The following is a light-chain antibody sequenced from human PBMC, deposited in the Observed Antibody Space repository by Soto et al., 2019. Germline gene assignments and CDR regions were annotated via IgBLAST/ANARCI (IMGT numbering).Light chain of an antibody. Sequence: DIQMTQSPSSLSASVGDRVTITCRASQSSSSYLNWYQQKPGKAPKLLIYAASSLQSVVPSRFSGSGTGTDFTLTISSRQPEDFATYYCQQGYSTLITSCQRKRLASK. CDR2: AAS. V-gene: IGKV1-39*01. CDR1: QSSSSY. J-gene: IGKJ5*01. CDR3: QQGYSTLIT.